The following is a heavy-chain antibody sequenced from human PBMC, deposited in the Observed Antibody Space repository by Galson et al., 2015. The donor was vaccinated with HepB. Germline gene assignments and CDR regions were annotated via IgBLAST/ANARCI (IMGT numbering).Heavy chain of an antibody. D-gene: IGHD3-3*01. CDR2: IYPGDSDT. J-gene: IGHJ4*02. V-gene: IGHV5-51*03. CDR3: ARPSPYYDFWSGYNGFYFDY. Sequence: QSGAEVKKPGESLKISCKGSGYSFTSYWIGWVRQMPGKGLEWMGIIYPGDSDTRYSPSFQGQVTISADKSISTAYLQWSSLKASDTAMYYCARPSPYYDFWSGYNGFYFDYWGQGTLVTVSS. CDR1: GYSFTSYW.